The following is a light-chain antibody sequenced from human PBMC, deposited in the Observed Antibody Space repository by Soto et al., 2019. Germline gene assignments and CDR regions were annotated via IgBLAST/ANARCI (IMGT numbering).Light chain of an antibody. CDR1: RDIDNNY. J-gene: IGKJ4*01. CDR2: GAS. CDR3: QQYGTSLVT. V-gene: IGKV3-20*01. Sequence: EIVLTQSPGTLSLSPGERATLSCRASRDIDNNYLAWYQHKPGQAPRLLIYGASTRATGIPDRVSGSGSGTDFTLTISRLEPGDFAVYYCQQYGTSLVTFGGGTKVEIK.